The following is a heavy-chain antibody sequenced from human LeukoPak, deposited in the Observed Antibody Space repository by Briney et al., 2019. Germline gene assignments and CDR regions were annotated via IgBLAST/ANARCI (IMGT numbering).Heavy chain of an antibody. CDR1: GFTFSSYA. CDR3: AREGFDSSGYSFDY. J-gene: IGHJ4*02. Sequence: AGGSLRLSCAASGFTFSSYAMNWVRQAPGKGLEWVSGISGSVGSAYYADSVRGRFTISRDNSKNTLYLQMNSLRAEDTAVYYCAREGFDSSGYSFDYWGQGTLVTVSS. D-gene: IGHD3-22*01. CDR2: ISGSVGSA. V-gene: IGHV3-23*01.